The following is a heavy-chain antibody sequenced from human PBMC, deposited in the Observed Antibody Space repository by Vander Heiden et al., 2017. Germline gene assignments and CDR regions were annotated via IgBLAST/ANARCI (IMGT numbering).Heavy chain of an antibody. CDR1: GYTFTTYD. Sequence: QVQLVQSGAEAKKPGASVKVSCKASGYTFTTYDINWVRQATGQGLEWMGWMNANTGNTGYAQKFQGRVTMTRNTYISTAYMELSGLTSEDTAVYYCARGGSIESTYGYDFWGQGSLVTVS. CDR3: ARGGSIESTYGYDF. D-gene: IGHD5-18*01. V-gene: IGHV1-8*01. J-gene: IGHJ4*02. CDR2: MNANTGNT.